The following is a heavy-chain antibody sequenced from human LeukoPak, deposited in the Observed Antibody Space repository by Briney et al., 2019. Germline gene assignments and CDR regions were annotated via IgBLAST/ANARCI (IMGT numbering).Heavy chain of an antibody. V-gene: IGHV3-48*01. CDR2: IGSSTTTT. D-gene: IGHD4-11*01. CDR3: ARGYSNPPLEY. J-gene: IGHJ4*02. Sequence: QPGGSLRLSCVASGDTLIGYGMNWVRQAPGKGLEWISSIGSSTTTTYYAGSVRGRFTISRDSAKNSLYLHMNSLRAEDTAIYYCARGYSNPPLEYWGQGTPVTVSS. CDR1: GDTLIGYG.